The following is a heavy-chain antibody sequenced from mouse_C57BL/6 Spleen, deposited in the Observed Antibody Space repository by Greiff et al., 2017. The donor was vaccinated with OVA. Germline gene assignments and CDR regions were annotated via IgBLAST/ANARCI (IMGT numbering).Heavy chain of an antibody. D-gene: IGHD1-1*01. V-gene: IGHV1-55*01. Sequence: QVQLQQPGAELVKPGASVKMSCKASGYTFTSYWITWVKQRPGQGLEWIGDIYPGSGSTNYNEKFKSKATLTVDTSSSTAYMQLSSLTSEDAAVYYCAREGTTVVAHDFDYWGQGTTLTVSS. J-gene: IGHJ2*01. CDR1: GYTFTSYW. CDR3: AREGTTVVAHDFDY. CDR2: IYPGSGST.